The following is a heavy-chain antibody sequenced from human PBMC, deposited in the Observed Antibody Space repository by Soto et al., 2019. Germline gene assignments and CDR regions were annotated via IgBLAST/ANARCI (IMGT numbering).Heavy chain of an antibody. V-gene: IGHV4-39*01. D-gene: IGHD2-21*02. Sequence: SETLSLTCTVSGGSISSSSYYWGWIRQPPGKGLEWIGSIYYSGSTYYNPSLKSRVTISVDTSKNQFSLKLSSVTAADTAVYYCAGQRGTVGDWGIIDYWGQGTRVTVSS. CDR1: GGSISSSSYY. CDR3: AGQRGTVGDWGIIDY. J-gene: IGHJ4*02. CDR2: IYYSGST.